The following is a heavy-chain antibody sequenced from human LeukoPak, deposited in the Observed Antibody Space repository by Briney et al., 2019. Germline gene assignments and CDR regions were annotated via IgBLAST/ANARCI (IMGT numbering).Heavy chain of an antibody. V-gene: IGHV3-30*02. CDR2: IRYDGSYK. J-gene: IGHJ6*03. CDR1: GFTFSNSG. Sequence: GGSLRLSCAASGFTFSNSGMHWVRQAPGKGLEWVAFIRYDGSYKYYADSVKGRFTISRDNSKNTLYLQMNSLRAEDTAVYYCAKSSAYYYGSGGGYYYYMDVWGKGTTVTISS. CDR3: AKSSAYYYGSGGGYYYYMDV. D-gene: IGHD3-10*01.